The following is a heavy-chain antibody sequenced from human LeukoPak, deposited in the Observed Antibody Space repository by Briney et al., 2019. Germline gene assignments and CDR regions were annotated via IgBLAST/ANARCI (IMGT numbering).Heavy chain of an antibody. V-gene: IGHV3-21*05. CDR3: ARDARYSDYFDY. D-gene: IGHD4-11*01. Sequence: PGGSLRLSCAASGFTFSDYTMNWVRQAPGQGLEWRSYIISTSTYINYADSVKGRFTISRDNAQNLLYLQMNDLRAEDTAVYYCARDARYSDYFDYWGQGVLVTVSS. J-gene: IGHJ4*02. CDR2: IISTSTYI. CDR1: GFTFSDYT.